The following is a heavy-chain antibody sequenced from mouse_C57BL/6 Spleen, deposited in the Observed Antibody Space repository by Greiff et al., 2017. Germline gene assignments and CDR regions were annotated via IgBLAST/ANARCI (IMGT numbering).Heavy chain of an antibody. V-gene: IGHV14-4*01. J-gene: IGHJ1*03. Sequence: EVQLQQSGAELVRPGASVKLSCTASGFNFKDDYMHWVKQRPEQGLEWIGWIDPENGDTEYASKFKGKATITADTSSNTAYLQLSSLTSEDTAFYYCTLLPGYFDVWGTGTTVTVAS. CDR2: IDPENGDT. CDR1: GFNFKDDY. CDR3: TLLPGYFDV. D-gene: IGHD2-1*01.